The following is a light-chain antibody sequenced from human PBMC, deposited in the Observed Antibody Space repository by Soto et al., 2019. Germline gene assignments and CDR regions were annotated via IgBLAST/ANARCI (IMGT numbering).Light chain of an antibody. CDR2: DAS. V-gene: IGKV3-11*01. Sequence: TQSPGTLSLSPGERATLSCRAVQSVTSTYMAWYQQKPGQASRLLIYDASNRAAGVPLRFSGSGSGSDFTLTINSLEAEDSAVYYCQQRSSWPFTFGGGANVEV. J-gene: IGKJ4*01. CDR1: QSVTST. CDR3: QQRSSWPFT.